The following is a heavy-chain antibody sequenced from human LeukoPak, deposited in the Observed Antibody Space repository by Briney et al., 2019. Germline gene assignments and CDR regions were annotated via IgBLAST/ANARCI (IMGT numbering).Heavy chain of an antibody. CDR1: GFSFSTYW. J-gene: IGHJ5*01. Sequence: PGGSLRLSCAASGFSFSTYWMSWVRPTPGKGLEWVANIKEDGSKDYYVDSVKGRFTISRDNAKNSLYLQMNSLRVEDSAVYYCARDAGGYDSWGQGTLVTVSS. V-gene: IGHV3-7*01. CDR2: IKEDGSKD. CDR3: ARDAGGYDS. D-gene: IGHD5-12*01.